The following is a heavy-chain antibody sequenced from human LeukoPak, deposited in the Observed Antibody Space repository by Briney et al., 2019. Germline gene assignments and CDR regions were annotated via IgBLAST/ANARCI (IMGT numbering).Heavy chain of an antibody. CDR3: AINYGHNSKYFYL. J-gene: IGHJ4*02. CDR2: ISPEGGDT. D-gene: IGHD4-17*01. V-gene: IGHV1-2*02. Sequence: ASVKVSCKASGYTFSYYFMHWVRQAPGQGLEWMGWISPEGGDTHYAQRFQGRVIMTRDTSISAAYMELTSLSSDDTAVYYCAINYGHNSKYFYLWGQGTLVTVSS. CDR1: GYTFSYYF.